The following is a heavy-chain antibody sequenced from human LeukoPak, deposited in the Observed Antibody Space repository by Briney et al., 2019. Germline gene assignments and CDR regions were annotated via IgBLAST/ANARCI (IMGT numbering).Heavy chain of an antibody. CDR1: GYTFTSYG. D-gene: IGHD2-21*01. CDR2: IIPFLGTT. J-gene: IGHJ4*02. V-gene: IGHV1-69*11. Sequence: SVKVSCKASGYTFTSYGISWVRQAPGQGLEWMGSIIPFLGTTNYAQKFQGRVTITADEPARTAYMELTYVRSDDTAVYYCTIIPNVILFTHYFEYWGQGTLVTVSS. CDR3: TIIPNVILFTHYFEY.